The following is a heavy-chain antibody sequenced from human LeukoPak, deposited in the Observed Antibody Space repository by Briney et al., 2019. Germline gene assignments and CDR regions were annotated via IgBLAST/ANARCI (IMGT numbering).Heavy chain of an antibody. V-gene: IGHV3-23*01. CDR2: ISGSSRST. Sequence: GGSLRLSCAASGFTFHNNGMSWVRQAPGKGLEWVSAISGSSRSTYHAESVKGRFTISRDNSKNTLFLQMNSLRAEDTAVYYRARATHAYSGYNHWGQGTMVTVSS. CDR3: ARATHAYSGYNH. CDR1: GFTFHNNG. D-gene: IGHD5-12*01. J-gene: IGHJ4*02.